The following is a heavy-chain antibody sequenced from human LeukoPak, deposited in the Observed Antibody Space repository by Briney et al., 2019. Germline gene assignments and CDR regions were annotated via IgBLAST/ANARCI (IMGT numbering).Heavy chain of an antibody. Sequence: SQTLSLTCTVSGGSISSGNYYWSWIRQPAGKGLEWIGRIYTSGSTNYNPSLKSRVTMSVDTSKNQFSLKLSSVTAADTAVYYCAREGLRFLEWSLSIYDYWGQGTLVTVSS. J-gene: IGHJ4*02. V-gene: IGHV4-61*02. CDR2: IYTSGST. D-gene: IGHD3-3*01. CDR1: GGSISSGNYY. CDR3: AREGLRFLEWSLSIYDY.